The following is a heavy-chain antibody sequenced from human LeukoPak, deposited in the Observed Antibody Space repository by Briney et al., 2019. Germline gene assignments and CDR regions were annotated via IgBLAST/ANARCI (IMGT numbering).Heavy chain of an antibody. Sequence: SETLSLTCAVYGGSFSGYYWSWIRQPPGKGLEWIGEINHSGSTNYNPSLKSRVTISVDTSKNQFSLKLSSVTAADTAVYYCARGSLGSSSGYNFTDFDYWGQGTLVTVSS. V-gene: IGHV4-34*01. CDR1: GGSFSGYY. CDR3: ARGSLGSSSGYNFTDFDY. J-gene: IGHJ4*02. D-gene: IGHD5-24*01. CDR2: INHSGST.